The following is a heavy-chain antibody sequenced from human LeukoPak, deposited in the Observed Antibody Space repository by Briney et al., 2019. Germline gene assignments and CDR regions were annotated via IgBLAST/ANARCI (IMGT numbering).Heavy chain of an antibody. CDR1: GGSFSGYY. V-gene: IGHV4-34*01. Sequence: SATLSLTCAVSGGSFSGYYWSWIRPPPGKGREWIGEINHSGSTNYNPSLKSRVTISVDTSKNQFSLKLSSVTAADTAVYYCARGGRGDYVWGSYRDPFDYWGQGTLVTVSS. J-gene: IGHJ4*02. CDR2: INHSGST. D-gene: IGHD3-16*02. CDR3: ARGGRGDYVWGSYRDPFDY.